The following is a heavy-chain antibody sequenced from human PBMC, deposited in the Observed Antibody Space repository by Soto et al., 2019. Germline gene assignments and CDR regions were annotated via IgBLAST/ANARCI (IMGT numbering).Heavy chain of an antibody. CDR3: ARSRYSSSWSFDY. CDR2: IYYSGST. J-gene: IGHJ4*02. V-gene: IGHV4-59*01. Sequence: SETMPLTCTVSGGSISSYYWSWIRQPPGKGLEWIGYIYYSGSTNYNTSLKSRVTISVDTSKNQFSLKLSSVTAADTAVYYCARSRYSSSWSFDYWGQGTLVTVS. D-gene: IGHD6-13*01. CDR1: GGSISSYY.